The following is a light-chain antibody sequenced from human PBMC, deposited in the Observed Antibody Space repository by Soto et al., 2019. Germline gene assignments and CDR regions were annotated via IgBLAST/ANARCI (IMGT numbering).Light chain of an antibody. CDR2: AAT. CDR1: QDVGIN. CDR3: QQYHNWPIT. Sequence: EVLMTQSPATRSVSPGERAALACRASQDVGINLAWFRQKPGQAPKLVIYAATTRATGSPARFSGSGSGTDFTLTISSLQSEDFAVYYCQQYHNWPITFGQGTRLDIK. J-gene: IGKJ5*01. V-gene: IGKV3-15*01.